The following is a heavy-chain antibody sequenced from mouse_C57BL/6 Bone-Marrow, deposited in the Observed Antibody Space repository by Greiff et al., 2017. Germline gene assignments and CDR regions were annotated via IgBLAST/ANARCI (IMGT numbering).Heavy chain of an antibody. CDR3: ASLSTMITTSYFDY. J-gene: IGHJ2*01. CDR1: GFTFSSYG. CDR2: ISSGGSYT. Sequence: EVKLMESGGDLVKPGGSLKLSCAASGFTFSSYGMSWVRQTPDKRLEWVATISSGGSYTYCPDSVKGRFTISRDNAKNTLYLQMSSLKSEDTAMYYCASLSTMITTSYFDYWGQGTTLTVSS. D-gene: IGHD2-4*01. V-gene: IGHV5-6*01.